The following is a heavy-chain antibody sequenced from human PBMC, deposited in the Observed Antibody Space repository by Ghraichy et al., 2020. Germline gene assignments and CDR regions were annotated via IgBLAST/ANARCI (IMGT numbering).Heavy chain of an antibody. CDR2: IDWDDDK. CDR3: ARFPVTIFGVGGYDC. Sequence: SGPTLVKPTQTLTLTCTFSGFSLSTSGMCVSWIRQPPGKALEWLARIDWDDDKYYSTSLKTRLTISKDTSKNQVVLTMTNMDPVDTATYYCARFPVTIFGVGGYDCWGQGTLVTVSS. D-gene: IGHD3-3*01. CDR1: GFSLSTSGMC. V-gene: IGHV2-70*11. J-gene: IGHJ4*02.